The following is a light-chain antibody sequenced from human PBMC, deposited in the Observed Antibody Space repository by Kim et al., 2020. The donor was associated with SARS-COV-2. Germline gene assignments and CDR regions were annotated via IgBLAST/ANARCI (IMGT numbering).Light chain of an antibody. CDR3: QQRFSWPIT. V-gene: IGKV3-11*01. Sequence: EIVLTQSPATLSLSPGERVTLSCRASQSVSSNLAWYQQKPGQAPRLLIYDASTRATGIPARFSGGGSGADFTLTISSLEPEDFAVYYCQQRFSWPITFGGGTRVEI. CDR1: QSVSSN. CDR2: DAS. J-gene: IGKJ4*01.